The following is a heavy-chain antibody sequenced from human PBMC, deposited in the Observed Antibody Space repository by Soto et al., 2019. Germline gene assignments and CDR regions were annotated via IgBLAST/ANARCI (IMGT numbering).Heavy chain of an antibody. CDR3: AHLTTVTSNDY. Sequence: TLACTSRWLPHHTNEKGVGWIRQPPGKALEWLALIYWDDDKRYSPSLKSRLTITKDTSKNQVVLTMTNMDPVDTATYYCAHLTTVTSNDYWGQGTLVTVSS. D-gene: IGHD4-4*01. CDR2: IYWDDDK. J-gene: IGHJ4*02. CDR1: WLPHHTNEKG. V-gene: IGHV2-5*02.